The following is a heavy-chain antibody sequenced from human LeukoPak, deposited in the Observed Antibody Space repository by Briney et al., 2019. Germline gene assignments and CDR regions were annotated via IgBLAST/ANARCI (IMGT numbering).Heavy chain of an antibody. CDR2: IYYSGST. CDR3: ARDGSVRGVIINQYYYYGMDV. V-gene: IGHV4-31*03. CDR1: GGSLSSGGYY. J-gene: IGHJ6*02. Sequence: SETLSLTCTVSGGSLSSGGYYWGWIRQHPGKGLVGVGYIYYSGSTYYNPSLKSRVTISVDTAKNQFSLKLSSVTAADTAVYYCARDGSVRGVIINQYYYYGMDVWGQGTTVTVSS. D-gene: IGHD3-10*01.